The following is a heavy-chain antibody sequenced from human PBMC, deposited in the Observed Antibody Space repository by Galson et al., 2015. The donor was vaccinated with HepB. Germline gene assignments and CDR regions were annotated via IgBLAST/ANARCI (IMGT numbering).Heavy chain of an antibody. CDR3: ARRDGYNRDWYFDL. CDR1: GGSFSGYY. J-gene: IGHJ2*01. V-gene: IGHV4-34*01. CDR2: INHSGST. D-gene: IGHD5-24*01. Sequence: ETLSLTCAVYGGSFSGYYWSWIRQPPGKGLEWIGEINHSGSTNYNPSLKSRVTISGDTSKNQFSLKLSSVTAADTAVYYCARRDGYNRDWYFDLWGRGTLVTVSS.